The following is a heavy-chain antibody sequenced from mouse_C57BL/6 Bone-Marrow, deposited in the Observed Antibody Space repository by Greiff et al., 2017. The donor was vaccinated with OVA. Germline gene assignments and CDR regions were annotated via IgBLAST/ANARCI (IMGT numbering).Heavy chain of an antibody. CDR3: AREGNYYGSSYAMDY. CDR1: GYTFPSHW. CDR2: IFPGSGST. J-gene: IGHJ4*01. Sequence: QVHVKQSGPELVRPGASVKISCKAPGYTFPSHWMQWVRQRPGQGLEWIGEIFPGSGSTYYNEKFKGKATLTVDTSSSTAYMQLSSLTSEDAAVYFCAREGNYYGSSYAMDYWGQGTSVTVSS. D-gene: IGHD1-1*01. V-gene: IGHV1-56*01.